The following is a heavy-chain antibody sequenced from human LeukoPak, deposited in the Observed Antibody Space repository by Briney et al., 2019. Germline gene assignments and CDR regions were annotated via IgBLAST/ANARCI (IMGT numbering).Heavy chain of an antibody. J-gene: IGHJ4*02. CDR3: ARHVDYGGNFGFDY. CDR2: INHSGST. Sequence: SETLSLTCAVYGGSFSGYYWSWIRQPPGKGLEWIGEINHSGSTNYNPSLKSRVTISVDTSKNQFSLKLSSVTAADTAVYYCARHVDYGGNFGFDYWGQGTLVTVSS. CDR1: GGSFSGYY. V-gene: IGHV4-34*01. D-gene: IGHD4-23*01.